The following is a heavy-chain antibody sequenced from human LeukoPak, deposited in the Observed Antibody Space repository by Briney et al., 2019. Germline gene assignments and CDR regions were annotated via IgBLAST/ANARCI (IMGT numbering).Heavy chain of an antibody. V-gene: IGHV3-66*01. CDR1: GFTVSSNY. CDR2: IYSGGST. J-gene: IGHJ4*02. CDR3: ARAIAVAGLFDY. D-gene: IGHD6-19*01. Sequence: GGSLRLSCAASGFTVSSNYMSWVRQAPGKGLEWVSVIYSGGSTYYADSVKGRFTISRDNSKNTLYLQMNSLRAEDMAVYYCARAIAVAGLFDYWGQGTLVTVSS.